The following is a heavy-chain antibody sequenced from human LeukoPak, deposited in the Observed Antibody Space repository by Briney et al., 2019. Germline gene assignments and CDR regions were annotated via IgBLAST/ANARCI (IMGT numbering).Heavy chain of an antibody. CDR3: ARGRAGIQLWLLDGPCHPLYFDY. CDR2: IYYSGST. J-gene: IGHJ4*02. Sequence: SETLSLTCTVYGGSISSYYWSWIRQPPGKGLEWIGYIYYSGSTNYNPSLKSRVTISVDTSKNQFSLKLSSVTAADTAVYYCARGRAGIQLWLLDGPCHPLYFDYWGQGTLVTLSS. V-gene: IGHV4-59*08. CDR1: GGSISSYY. D-gene: IGHD5-18*01.